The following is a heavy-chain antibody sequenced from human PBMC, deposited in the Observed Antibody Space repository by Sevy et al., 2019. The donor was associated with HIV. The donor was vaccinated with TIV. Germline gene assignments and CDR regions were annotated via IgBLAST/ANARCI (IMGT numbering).Heavy chain of an antibody. V-gene: IGHV3-48*03. CDR2: ISSSGSTI. D-gene: IGHD3-16*01. CDR1: GFTFSSYE. Sequence: GGSLRLSCAASGFTFSSYEMNWVRQAPGKGLEWVSYISSSGSTIYYANSVKGRFTISRDNAKNSLYLQMNSLRAEDTAVYYCARPNYVWGSYFDYWGQGTLVTVSS. J-gene: IGHJ4*02. CDR3: ARPNYVWGSYFDY.